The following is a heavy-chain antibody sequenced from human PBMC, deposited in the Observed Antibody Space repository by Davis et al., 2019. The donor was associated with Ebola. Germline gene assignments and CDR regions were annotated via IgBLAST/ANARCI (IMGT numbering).Heavy chain of an antibody. CDR3: ARDLGDCTNGNCGHYTDV. Sequence: SETLSLTCTVSGGSMRPYYWSWIRQPPGKGLEWIGYIYYGGHTGYNPSLKSRVTISVDTSKNQFSLKLNAVTPADTAVYFCARDLGDCTNGNCGHYTDVWGEGTTVTVSS. CDR2: IYYGGHT. V-gene: IGHV4-59*01. D-gene: IGHD2-8*01. CDR1: GGSMRPYY. J-gene: IGHJ6*03.